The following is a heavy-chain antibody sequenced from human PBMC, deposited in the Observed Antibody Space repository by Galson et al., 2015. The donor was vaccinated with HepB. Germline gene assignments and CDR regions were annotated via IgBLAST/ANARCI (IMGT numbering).Heavy chain of an antibody. CDR1: GYTFTDYY. CDR2: INPNSGGT. CDR3: ATEVCSGGTCFKRFDP. V-gene: IGHV1-2*02. D-gene: IGHD2-15*01. Sequence: SVKVSCKASGYTFTDYYIQWVRQAPGQGLEWMGWINPNSGGTKYAQKFQGRVTMTRDTSISTAYMELSRLTSDDTAVYYCATEVCSGGTCFKRFDPWGQGTLVTVSS. J-gene: IGHJ5*02.